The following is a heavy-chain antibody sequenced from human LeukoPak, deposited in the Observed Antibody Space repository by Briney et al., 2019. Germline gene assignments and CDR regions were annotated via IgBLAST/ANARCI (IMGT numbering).Heavy chain of an antibody. CDR3: AKSAELKLRFLEWLPTRDY. Sequence: GGSLRLSCAASGFTFSSYSMNWVRQAPGKGLEWFSYISSSSNTMYYADSVKGRFTISRDNSKNTLYLQMNSLRAEDTAVYYCAKSAELKLRFLEWLPTRDYWGQGTLVTVSS. CDR1: GFTFSSYS. V-gene: IGHV3-48*01. J-gene: IGHJ4*02. CDR2: ISSSSNTM. D-gene: IGHD3-3*01.